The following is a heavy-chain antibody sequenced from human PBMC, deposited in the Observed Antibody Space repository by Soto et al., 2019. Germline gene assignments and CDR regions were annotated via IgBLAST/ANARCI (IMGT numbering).Heavy chain of an antibody. D-gene: IGHD6-6*01. J-gene: IGHJ4*02. CDR1: VYLFTKDA. V-gene: IGHV5-51*03. Sequence: PGETPKILCNIPVYLFTKDAIAGVSQMPGKGLEWMGIISPGDSDTRYSPSFQGQVTISADKSINTAYLQWSSLKASDTAVYYCARRVAAHPYFDFWGQGALVTVSS. CDR3: ARRVAAHPYFDF. CDR2: ISPGDSDT.